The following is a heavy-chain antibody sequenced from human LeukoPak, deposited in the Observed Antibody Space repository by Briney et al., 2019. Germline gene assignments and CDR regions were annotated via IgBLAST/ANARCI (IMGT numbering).Heavy chain of an antibody. Sequence: ESSETLSLTCTVSGGSISSRSYCWSWIRQPAGKGLEWIGHVHISGSTNYNPSLKSRVTISVDTSKNQFSLKLSSVTAADTAIYYCARGGYYGSGNDFRFDPWGQGTLVTVSS. D-gene: IGHD3-10*01. J-gene: IGHJ5*02. CDR2: VHISGST. CDR1: GGSISSRSYC. CDR3: ARGGYYGSGNDFRFDP. V-gene: IGHV4-61*10.